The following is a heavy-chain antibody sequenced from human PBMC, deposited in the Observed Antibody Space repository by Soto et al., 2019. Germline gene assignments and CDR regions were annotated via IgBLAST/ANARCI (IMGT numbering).Heavy chain of an antibody. D-gene: IGHD3-22*01. CDR2: IYYSGST. CDR1: GGSISSNY. Sequence: SETLSLTCTVSGGSISSNYWSWIRQPPGKGLEWIGNIYYSGSTNYNPSLKSRVTISVDTSKNQFSLKLSSVTAADTAVYYCARVRYYYDSSGYPYWYFDLWGRGTLVTVSS. CDR3: ARVRYYYDSSGYPYWYFDL. V-gene: IGHV4-59*01. J-gene: IGHJ2*01.